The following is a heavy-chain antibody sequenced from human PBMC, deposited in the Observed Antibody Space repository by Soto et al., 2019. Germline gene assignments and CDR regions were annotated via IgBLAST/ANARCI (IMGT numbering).Heavy chain of an antibody. CDR2: INQSGST. CDR3: ARGYYYDSVSSFPY. CDR1: SESFSKYY. Sequence: QVQLQQWGAGLLKSSETLSLTCAVYSESFSKYYWNWIRQSPGKGLEWIGEINQSGSTNYNPSLKILVTISIDTSKNQFSLKLNSVTAADTAMYYCARGYYYDSVSSFPYWGQGTLVTVSS. V-gene: IGHV4-34*01. D-gene: IGHD3-10*01. J-gene: IGHJ4*02.